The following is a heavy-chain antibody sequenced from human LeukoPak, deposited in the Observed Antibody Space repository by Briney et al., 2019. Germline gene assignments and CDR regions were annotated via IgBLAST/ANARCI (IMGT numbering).Heavy chain of an antibody. CDR2: IKGRSDTI. J-gene: IGHJ5*02. CDR3: VRGQGAHDNWFDP. CDR1: GFIFNNYG. Sequence: GGSLGLSCTASGFIFNNYGMNWVRQAPGKGLEWISYIKGRSDTIHYADSVKGRFTISRDNAKNTLSLQMTSLRAEDTAIYYCVRGQGAHDNWFDPWGQGTLVTVAS. V-gene: IGHV3-48*01. D-gene: IGHD4/OR15-4a*01.